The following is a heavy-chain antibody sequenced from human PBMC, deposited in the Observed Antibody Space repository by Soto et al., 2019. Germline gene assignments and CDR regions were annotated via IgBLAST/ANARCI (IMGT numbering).Heavy chain of an antibody. CDR2: INAGNGNT. Sequence: GASVKVSCKASGYIFTTYAIHWVRQAPGQRLEWMGWINAGNGNTKYSQKLQGRVTITRDTSASTAYMELSSLRSEDTAVYYCARSTTYYDILTGYYESDAFDIWGQGTMVTVSS. V-gene: IGHV1-3*01. D-gene: IGHD3-9*01. CDR3: ARSTTYYDILTGYYESDAFDI. J-gene: IGHJ3*02. CDR1: GYIFTTYA.